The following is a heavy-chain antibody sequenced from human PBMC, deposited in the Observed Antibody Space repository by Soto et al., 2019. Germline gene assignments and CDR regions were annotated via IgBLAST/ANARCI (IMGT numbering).Heavy chain of an antibody. Sequence: LRLSCAGSGFTFSSYWMSWVRQSPGKGLEWVANIKQDGSEKYYVDSVRGRFTISRDNAKNSLYPQMSGLRAEDTAVFYCARGTLWNGYQFFDYWGQGTLVTVSS. CDR1: GFTFSSYW. CDR3: ARGTLWNGYQFFDY. CDR2: IKQDGSEK. V-gene: IGHV3-7*01. J-gene: IGHJ4*02. D-gene: IGHD3-3*01.